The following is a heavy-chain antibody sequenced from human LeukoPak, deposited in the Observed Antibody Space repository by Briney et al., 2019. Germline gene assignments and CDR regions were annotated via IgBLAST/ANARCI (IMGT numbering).Heavy chain of an antibody. CDR2: INNSGRT. CDR3: ARHGTISSESYFDY. V-gene: IGHV4-59*08. CDR1: GGSVXSYY. J-gene: IGHJ4*02. Sequence: SETLSLTCSVSGGSVXSYYXSXXXQSPGXXXXWIGYINNSGRTNYNXSLKSRVTGFVDTSKNQVSLRLSSVTAADTAVYYCARHGTISSESYFDYWGQGALVTVSS. D-gene: IGHD1-14*01.